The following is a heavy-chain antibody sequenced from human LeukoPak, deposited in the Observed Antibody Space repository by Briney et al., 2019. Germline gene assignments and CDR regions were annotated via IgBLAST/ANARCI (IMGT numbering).Heavy chain of an antibody. Sequence: PGGSLRLSCAASGFTFSSYAISWVRQAPGKGLEWVSAISGSGGNTYYADSVKGRFTISRDNSKSTLYLQMNSLRAEDTAIYYCAKDQYGGNPQYYFDYWGQGTLVTVSS. CDR2: ISGSGGNT. CDR1: GFTFSSYA. J-gene: IGHJ4*02. D-gene: IGHD4-23*01. V-gene: IGHV3-23*01. CDR3: AKDQYGGNPQYYFDY.